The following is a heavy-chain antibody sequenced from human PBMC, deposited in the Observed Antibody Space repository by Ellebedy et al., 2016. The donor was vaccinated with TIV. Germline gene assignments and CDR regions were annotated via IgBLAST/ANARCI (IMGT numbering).Heavy chain of an antibody. V-gene: IGHV3-48*04. CDR1: GFPFTSYS. D-gene: IGHD7-27*01. CDR3: ARDMGWGNERVNDAFDI. J-gene: IGHJ3*02. CDR2: ISHSSITI. Sequence: GESLKISCAASGFPFTSYSMNWVRQAPGKGLEWVSYISHSSITINYADSVRGRFTISRDNSKNSLYLQMNNLRAEDTALYYCARDMGWGNERVNDAFDIWGQGTMVTVSS.